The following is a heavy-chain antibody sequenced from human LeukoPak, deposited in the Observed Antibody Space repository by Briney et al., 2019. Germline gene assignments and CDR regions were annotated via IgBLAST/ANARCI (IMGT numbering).Heavy chain of an antibody. CDR3: ATEVSRWEPYYFDY. CDR1: GYTLTELS. J-gene: IGHJ4*02. D-gene: IGHD1-26*01. Sequence: GASVEVSCKVSGYTLTELSMHWVRQAPGKGLEWMGGFDPEDGETIYAQKFQGRVTMTEDTSTDTAYMELSSLRSEDTAVYYCATEVSRWEPYYFDYWGQGTLVTVSS. CDR2: FDPEDGET. V-gene: IGHV1-24*01.